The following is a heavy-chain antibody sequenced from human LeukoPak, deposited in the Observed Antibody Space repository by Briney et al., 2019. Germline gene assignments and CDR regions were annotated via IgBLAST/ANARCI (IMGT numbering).Heavy chain of an antibody. CDR1: GGSISGYY. CDR3: ARGGGFGSPPGF. D-gene: IGHD1-26*01. V-gene: IGHV4-59*01. CDR2: IYYSGST. J-gene: IGHJ4*02. Sequence: PSETLSLTCTVSGGSISGYYWSWIRQPPGKGLEWIGYIYYSGSTNYNPSLTSRVTISVDTSKNQFSLKLASVAAADTAVYYCARGGGFGSPPGFWGQGTLVTVSS.